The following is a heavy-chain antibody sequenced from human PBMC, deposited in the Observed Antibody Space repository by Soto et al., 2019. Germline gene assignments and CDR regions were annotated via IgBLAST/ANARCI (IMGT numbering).Heavy chain of an antibody. V-gene: IGHV4-34*01. CDR3: AREEPSTADYDILTGYYEDY. J-gene: IGHJ4*02. D-gene: IGHD3-9*01. Sequence: ASETLSLTCAVYGGSFSGYYWSWIRQPPGKGLEWIGEINHSGSTNYNPSLKSRVTISVDTSKNQFSLKLSSVTAADTAVYYCAREEPSTADYDILTGYYEDYWGQGTLVTVSS. CDR2: INHSGST. CDR1: GGSFSGYY.